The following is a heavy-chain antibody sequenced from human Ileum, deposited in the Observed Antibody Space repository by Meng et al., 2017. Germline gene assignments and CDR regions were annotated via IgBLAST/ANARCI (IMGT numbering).Heavy chain of an antibody. CDR1: GYAFIGYY. D-gene: IGHD2-8*02. CDR2: INPNSGDT. Sequence: ASVKVSCKASGYAFIGYYILWVRQAPGQGPQWMGWINPNSGDTKYAQNFQGRVSLTRDTSISTVYMGVGRLGSDDTAMYYCARHTGNVGVGYWGQGTLVTVSS. V-gene: IGHV1-2*02. J-gene: IGHJ4*02. CDR3: ARHTGNVGVGY.